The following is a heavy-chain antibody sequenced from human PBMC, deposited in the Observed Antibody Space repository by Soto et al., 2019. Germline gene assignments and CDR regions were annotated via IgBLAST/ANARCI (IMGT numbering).Heavy chain of an antibody. V-gene: IGHV1-8*01. J-gene: IGHJ4*02. Sequence: ASVKDSCKASGYSFTSLDINWVRQTAGQGLEWMGWMQPSTGRTGYAQKFQGRVTMTRDTSINTAYIELTTLTSDDTAFYYCARGVSAGVDYWGQGTLVTVSS. CDR1: GYSFTSLD. CDR2: MQPSTGRT. CDR3: ARGVSAGVDY. D-gene: IGHD1-26*01.